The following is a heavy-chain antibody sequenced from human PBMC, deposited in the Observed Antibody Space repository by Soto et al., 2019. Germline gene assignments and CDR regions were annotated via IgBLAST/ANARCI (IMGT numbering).Heavy chain of an antibody. CDR3: ARELWAMVRGVILHWFDP. CDR2: ISAYNGNT. CDR1: GYTFTSYG. V-gene: IGHV1-18*01. Sequence: QVQLVQSGAEVKKPGASVKVSCKASGYTFTSYGISWVRQAPGQGLEWMGWISAYNGNTNYAQKLQGRVTMTTDTSTSTAYMELRSLRSDDTAVYYCARELWAMVRGVILHWFDPWGQGTLVTVSS. D-gene: IGHD3-10*01. J-gene: IGHJ5*02.